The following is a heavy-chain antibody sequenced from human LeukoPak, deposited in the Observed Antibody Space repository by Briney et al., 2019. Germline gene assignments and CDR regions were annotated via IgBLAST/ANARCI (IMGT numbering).Heavy chain of an antibody. D-gene: IGHD4-23*01. CDR2: IASDGSST. CDR1: GFTFSSYW. V-gene: IGHV3-74*01. J-gene: IGHJ4*02. CDR3: ARGRPHGNDY. Sequence: GGSLRLSCAASGFTFSSYWMNWVRQAPGKGLVWVSRIASDGSSTTYADSVKGRFSISRDNAKNTLYLQMKSLRVEDTAVYYCARGRPHGNDYWGQGTLVTVSS.